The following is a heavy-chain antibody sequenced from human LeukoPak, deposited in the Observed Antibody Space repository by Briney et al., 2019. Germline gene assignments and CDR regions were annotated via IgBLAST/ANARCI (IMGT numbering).Heavy chain of an antibody. CDR1: GFTFSSCS. CDR2: ISSSSSYI. D-gene: IGHD3-10*01. V-gene: IGHV3-21*01. Sequence: PGGSLRLSCAASGFTFSSCSMNWVRQAPGKGLEWVSSISSSSSYIYYADSVKGRLAVSRDNAKSSLYLQMNSLRAEDTAVYYCARAPYYYGSGSYPWGQGTLVTVSS. J-gene: IGHJ5*02. CDR3: ARAPYYYGSGSYP.